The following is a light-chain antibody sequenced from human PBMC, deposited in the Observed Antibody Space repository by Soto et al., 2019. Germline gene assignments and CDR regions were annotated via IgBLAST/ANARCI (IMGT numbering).Light chain of an antibody. CDR2: LKRDGSH. Sequence: QPVLTQSPSASASLGASVKLTCTLSSGHSSYAIAWHQQQPEKGPRYLMKLKRDGSHTKGDGIPDRFSGVSSGVERYLTISSLQSEDEADYYCQTWGTGIQVFGGGTKLTVL. CDR3: QTWGTGIQV. V-gene: IGLV4-69*01. CDR1: SGHSSYA. J-gene: IGLJ3*02.